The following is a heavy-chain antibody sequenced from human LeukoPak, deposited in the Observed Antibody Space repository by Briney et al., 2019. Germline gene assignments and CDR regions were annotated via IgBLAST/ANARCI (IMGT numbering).Heavy chain of an antibody. V-gene: IGHV2-70*17. J-gene: IGHJ4*02. CDR3: ARINRRGEAISFDF. D-gene: IGHD1-14*01. CDR2: IDWDDDK. Sequence: SGPALVKPTQTLTLTCTFSGFSLTTNGMCVSWIRQPPGKALEWLARIDWDDDKFYSTSLRTRLKISKDTSMNQVVLRMANVDPVDTGTYFCARINRRGEAISFDFWGQGILVTVSS. CDR1: GFSLTTNGMC.